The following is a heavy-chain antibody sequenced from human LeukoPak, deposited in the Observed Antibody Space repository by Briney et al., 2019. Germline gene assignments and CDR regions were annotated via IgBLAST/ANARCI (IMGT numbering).Heavy chain of an antibody. CDR3: ARHKAHSSGYYLAFDI. J-gene: IGHJ3*02. V-gene: IGHV5-51*01. CDR2: LYPGDSDT. D-gene: IGHD3-22*01. CDR1: GYSFTNYW. Sequence: GESLKISCKGSGYSFTNYWIGWVRQMPGKGLEWMGILYPGDSDTRYSPSFQGQVTISADKSGSTAFLQWSSLEASDTAMYYCARHKAHSSGYYLAFDIWGQGTMVTVSS.